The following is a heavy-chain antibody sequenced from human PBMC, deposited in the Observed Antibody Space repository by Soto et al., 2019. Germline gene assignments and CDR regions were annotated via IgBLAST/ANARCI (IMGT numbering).Heavy chain of an antibody. CDR1: GFTFDDYG. Sequence: GGSLRLSCAASGFTFDDYGMSWVRQAPGKGLEWVSGINWNGGSTGYADSVKGRFTISRDNAKNSLYLQMNSLRAEDTALYHCARNHGEYSGYEGNFDYWGQGTLVTVSS. V-gene: IGHV3-20*01. D-gene: IGHD5-12*01. J-gene: IGHJ4*02. CDR2: INWNGGST. CDR3: ARNHGEYSGYEGNFDY.